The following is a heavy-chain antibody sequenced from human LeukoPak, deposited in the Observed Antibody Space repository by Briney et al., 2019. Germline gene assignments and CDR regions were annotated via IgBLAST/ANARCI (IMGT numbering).Heavy chain of an antibody. J-gene: IGHJ4*02. Sequence: ASVKVSCKASAYTFTSYDINWVRQATGQGLEWMGWMNPNSGNTGYAQKFQGRVTMTRNTSISTAYMELSSLRSEDTAVYYCARGRDDFWSGYQEYWGQGTLVTVSS. CDR1: AYTFTSYD. D-gene: IGHD3-3*01. CDR3: ARGRDDFWSGYQEY. V-gene: IGHV1-8*01. CDR2: MNPNSGNT.